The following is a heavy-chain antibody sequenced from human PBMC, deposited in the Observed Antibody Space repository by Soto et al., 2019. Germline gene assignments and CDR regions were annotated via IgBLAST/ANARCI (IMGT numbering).Heavy chain of an antibody. CDR1: GGTFSSYA. D-gene: IGHD6-13*01. Sequence: SVKVSCKASGGTFSSYAISWVRQAPGQGLEWMGGITPIFGTANYAQKFQGRVTITADESTSTAYMELSSLRSEDTAVYYCASSPGSSWYSFDYWGQGTLVTVS. CDR2: ITPIFGTA. J-gene: IGHJ4*02. CDR3: ASSPGSSWYSFDY. V-gene: IGHV1-69*13.